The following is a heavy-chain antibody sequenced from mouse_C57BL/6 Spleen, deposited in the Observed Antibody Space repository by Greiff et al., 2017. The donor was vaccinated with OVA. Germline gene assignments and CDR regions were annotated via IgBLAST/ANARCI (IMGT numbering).Heavy chain of an antibody. CDR3: AKGGRTGPYAMDY. CDR1: GFSLTSYG. CDR2: IWRGGST. V-gene: IGHV2-5*01. J-gene: IGHJ4*01. D-gene: IGHD4-1*01. Sequence: VQRVESGPGLVQPSQCLSITCTVSGFSLTSYGVHWVRQSPGKGLEWLGVIWRGGSTDYNAAFMSRLSITKDNSKSQVFFKMNSLQADDTAIYYCAKGGRTGPYAMDYWGQGTSVTVSS.